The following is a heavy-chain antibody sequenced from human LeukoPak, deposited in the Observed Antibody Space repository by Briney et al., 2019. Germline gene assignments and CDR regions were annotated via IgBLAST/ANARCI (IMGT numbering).Heavy chain of an antibody. Sequence: PSETLSLTCTVSGGSISSYYWSWIRQPPGKGLEWIGYIYYSGSTYYDPSLKSRVTISVDTSKNQFSLKLSSVTAADTAVYYCARDRLRDYYYYGMDVWGQGTTVTVSS. V-gene: IGHV4-59*12. CDR2: IYYSGST. CDR3: ARDRLRDYYYYGMDV. D-gene: IGHD3-16*01. J-gene: IGHJ6*02. CDR1: GGSISSYY.